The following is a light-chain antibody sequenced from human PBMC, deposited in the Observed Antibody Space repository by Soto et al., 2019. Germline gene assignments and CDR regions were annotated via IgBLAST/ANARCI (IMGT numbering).Light chain of an antibody. Sequence: QSALTQPASVSGSPGQSITISCTGTSSDVGGYNYVSWYQQHPGKAPKLMIFEVSSRPSGVSYRFSGSKSGNTASLTISGLQAEDEADYYCSSYTSSSTLYVFGSGTKLTVL. CDR1: SSDVGGYNY. CDR3: SSYTSSSTLYV. J-gene: IGLJ1*01. CDR2: EVS. V-gene: IGLV2-14*01.